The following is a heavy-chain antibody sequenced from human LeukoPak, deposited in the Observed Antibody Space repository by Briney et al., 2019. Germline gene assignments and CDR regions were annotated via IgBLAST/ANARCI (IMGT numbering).Heavy chain of an antibody. D-gene: IGHD3-16*01. CDR1: GFTFSSYW. Sequence: PGGSLRLSCAASGFTFSSYWMNWARQAPGKGLEWVASINHNGNVNYYADSVKGRFTISRDNAKNSLYLQMSNLRAEGTAVYFCARGGGLDVWGQGATVTVSS. CDR2: INHNGNVN. V-gene: IGHV3-7*03. CDR3: ARGGGLDV. J-gene: IGHJ6*02.